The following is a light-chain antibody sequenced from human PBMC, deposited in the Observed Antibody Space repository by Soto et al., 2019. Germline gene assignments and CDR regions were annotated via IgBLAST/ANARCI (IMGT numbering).Light chain of an antibody. Sequence: QTVVTQEPSFSVSPGGTVTLTCGLSSGSVSTSYYPSWNQQTPGQAPRTLIYYTNIRSSGVPDRFSGSILGNKAALTITGAQADDESDYYCVLYMGGGIAVFGGGTKLTVL. CDR2: YTN. CDR3: VLYMGGGIAV. J-gene: IGLJ3*02. CDR1: SGSVSTSYY. V-gene: IGLV8-61*01.